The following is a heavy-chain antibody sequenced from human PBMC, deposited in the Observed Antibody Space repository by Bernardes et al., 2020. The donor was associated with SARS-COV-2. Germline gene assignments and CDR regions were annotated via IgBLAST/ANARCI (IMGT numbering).Heavy chain of an antibody. CDR3: ARVDNWNYYYGMDV. V-gene: IGHV3-48*01. Sequence: GRSLRRSCAASGFTFSSYSMNWVRQAPGKGLEWVSYISSSSSTIYYADSVKGRFTISRDNAKNSLYLQMSSLRADDTAVYYCARVDNWNYYYGMDV. CDR1: GFTFSSYS. J-gene: IGHJ6*01. D-gene: IGHD1-1*01. CDR2: ISSSSSTI.